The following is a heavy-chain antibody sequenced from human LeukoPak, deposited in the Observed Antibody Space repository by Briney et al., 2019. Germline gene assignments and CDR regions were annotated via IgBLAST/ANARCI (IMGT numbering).Heavy chain of an antibody. D-gene: IGHD6-19*01. CDR3: ARAPTFSGWFDY. Sequence: PGRSLRLPCAASGFTFSSYGMHWVRQAPGKGLEWVAVISYDGSNKYYADSVKGRFTISRDNAKNSLYLQVNSLRVEDTAVYYCARAPTFSGWFDYWGQGTLVTVSS. CDR1: GFTFSSYG. J-gene: IGHJ4*02. CDR2: ISYDGSNK. V-gene: IGHV3-30*03.